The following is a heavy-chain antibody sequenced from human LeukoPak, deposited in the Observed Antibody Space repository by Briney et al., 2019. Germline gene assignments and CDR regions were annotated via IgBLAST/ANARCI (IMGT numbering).Heavy chain of an antibody. Sequence: VASVKVSCKASGGTFSSYAISWVRQAPGQGLEWMGRIIPIFGTANYAQKFQGRVTITTDESTSTAYMELSSLRSEDTAVYYCARGKLWFGELWSAFDIWGQGTMVTVSS. CDR2: IIPIFGTA. CDR1: GGTFSSYA. J-gene: IGHJ3*02. CDR3: ARGKLWFGELWSAFDI. D-gene: IGHD3-10*01. V-gene: IGHV1-69*05.